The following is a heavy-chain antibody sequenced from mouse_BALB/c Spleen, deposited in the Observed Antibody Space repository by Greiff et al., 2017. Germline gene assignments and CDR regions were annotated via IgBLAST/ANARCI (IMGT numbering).Heavy chain of an antibody. V-gene: IGHV7-3*02. CDR2: IRNKANGYTT. CDR3: AREPNSDY. Sequence: EVKVVESGGGLVQPGGSLRLSCATSGFTFTDYYMSWVRQPPGKALEWLGFIRNKANGYTTEYSASVKGRFTISRDNSQSILYLQMNTLRAEDSATYYCAREPNSDYWGQGTTLTVSS. J-gene: IGHJ2*01. D-gene: IGHD5-1*01. CDR1: GFTFTDYY.